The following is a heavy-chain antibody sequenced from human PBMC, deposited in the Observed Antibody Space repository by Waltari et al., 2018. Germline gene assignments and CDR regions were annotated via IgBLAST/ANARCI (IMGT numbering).Heavy chain of an antibody. CDR1: GFRFSNFW. J-gene: IGHJ6*02. Sequence: EEQLLESGGGLVQPGDSLRLSCAGSGFRFSNFWMNWVRQAPGKGLVWVARISDDGTSVNYADSVKGRFTISRDNAKNTLYLQMNSRRVEDTAIYYCARGWIGTTSLGHDGMDVWGQGTTVTV. D-gene: IGHD4-17*01. V-gene: IGHV3-74*01. CDR3: ARGWIGTTSLGHDGMDV. CDR2: ISDDGTSV.